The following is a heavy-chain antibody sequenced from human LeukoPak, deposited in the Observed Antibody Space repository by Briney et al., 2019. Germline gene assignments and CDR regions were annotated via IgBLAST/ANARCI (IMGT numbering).Heavy chain of an antibody. D-gene: IGHD2-2*02. CDR3: AKDLVRYCSSTSCYKGY. J-gene: IGHJ4*02. Sequence: GGSLRLSCAASGFTFSSCSMSWVRQAPGKGLEWVSAISGSGGSTYYADSVKGRFTISRDNSKNTLYLQMNSLRAEDTAVYYCAKDLVRYCSSTSCYKGYWGQGTLVTVSS. V-gene: IGHV3-23*01. CDR1: GFTFSSCS. CDR2: ISGSGGST.